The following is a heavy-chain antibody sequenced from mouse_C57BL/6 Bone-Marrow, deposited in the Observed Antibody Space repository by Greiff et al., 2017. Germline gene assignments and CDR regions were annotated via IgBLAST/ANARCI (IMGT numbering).Heavy chain of an antibody. V-gene: IGHV5-4*01. Sequence: EVMLVESGGGLVKPGGSLKLSCAASGFTFSSYAMSWVRQTPEKRLEWVATISDGGSCTYYPDNVKGRFTISRANAKNNLYLQLSHLKSEDTAMYYCARDPGYDGYYPYWGQGTLVTVSA. CDR3: ARDPGYDGYYPY. CDR1: GFTFSSYA. J-gene: IGHJ3*01. CDR2: ISDGGSCT. D-gene: IGHD2-3*01.